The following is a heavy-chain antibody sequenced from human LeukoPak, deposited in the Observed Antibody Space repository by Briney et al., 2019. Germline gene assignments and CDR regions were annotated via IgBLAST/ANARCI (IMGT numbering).Heavy chain of an antibody. D-gene: IGHD2-2*01. V-gene: IGHV4-59*08. CDR2: IYYSGST. Sequence: SETLSLTCTVSGGSISSYYWNWIRQPPGRGLEWIGYIYYSGSTNYNPSLKSRVTISVDTSKNQFSLKLSSVTAADTVVYYCARGIVVPAAEYYFDYWGQGTLVTVSS. CDR3: ARGIVVPAAEYYFDY. CDR1: GGSISSYY. J-gene: IGHJ4*02.